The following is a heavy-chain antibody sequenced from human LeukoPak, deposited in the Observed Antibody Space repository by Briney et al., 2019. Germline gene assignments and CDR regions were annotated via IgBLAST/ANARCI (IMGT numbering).Heavy chain of an antibody. CDR1: GGSISSYY. Sequence: KPSETLSLTCTVSGGSISSYYWSWIRQPAGKGLEWIGRIYTSGSTNYNPSLKSRVTMSVDTSKNQFSLKLSSVTAADTAVYYCAREGYGDSLGYYYMDVWGKGTTVTVSS. D-gene: IGHD4-17*01. J-gene: IGHJ6*03. CDR2: IYTSGST. V-gene: IGHV4-4*07. CDR3: AREGYGDSLGYYYMDV.